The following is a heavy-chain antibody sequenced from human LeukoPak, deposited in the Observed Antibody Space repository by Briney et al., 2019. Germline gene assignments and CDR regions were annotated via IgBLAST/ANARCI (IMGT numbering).Heavy chain of an antibody. D-gene: IGHD6-13*01. CDR3: AREADSGIAAAGIDY. CDR2: ISSSSSTI. J-gene: IGHJ4*02. Sequence: GGSLRLSCTASGFTFSSYAMNWVRHAPGKGLQWVSYISSSSSTIYYADSVKGRFTISRDNAKNSLYLQMNSLRDEDTAVYYCAREADSGIAAAGIDYWGQGTLVTVSS. CDR1: GFTFSSYA. V-gene: IGHV3-48*02.